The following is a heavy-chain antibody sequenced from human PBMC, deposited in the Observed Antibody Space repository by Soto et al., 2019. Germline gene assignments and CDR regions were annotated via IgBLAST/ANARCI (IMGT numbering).Heavy chain of an antibody. CDR3: ARDVAGDYDT. CDR2: ILSDGSKQ. D-gene: IGHD4-17*01. CDR1: RFTFSYYA. Sequence: GSLRLSCAASRFTFSYYAMHWIRQAPGKGLEWMAVILSDGSKQYYAESVKGRFTISRDNSKNTLYLQMNSLRAEDTAVYYCARDVAGDYDTWGQGTLVTVSS. J-gene: IGHJ5*02. V-gene: IGHV3-30-3*01.